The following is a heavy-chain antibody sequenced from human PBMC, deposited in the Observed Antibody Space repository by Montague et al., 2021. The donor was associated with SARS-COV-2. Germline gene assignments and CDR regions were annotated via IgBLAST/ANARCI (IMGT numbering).Heavy chain of an antibody. D-gene: IGHD3-10*01. J-gene: IGHJ4*02. CDR2: MYYSGST. CDR1: GGSISRSSYY. CDR3: ARHGWNDSGSFHFDY. V-gene: IGHV4-39*01. Sequence: SETLSLTCTVSGGSISRSSYYWGWIRQPPGKGLEWIGSMYYSGSTYNNASLQSRVTISVDTSKNQFSLKLNSVTAADTAVYYCARHGWNDSGSFHFDYWGQGTLVTVSS.